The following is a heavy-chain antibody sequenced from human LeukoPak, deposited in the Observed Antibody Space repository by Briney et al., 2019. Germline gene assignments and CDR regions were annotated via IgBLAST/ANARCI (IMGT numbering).Heavy chain of an antibody. CDR2: IYTSGST. Sequence: SETPSTLCTVSGVSISSYYWSWIRQPAGKGLEWIGRIYTSGSTNSNPSLKSRVTISVDKSKNQFSLKLSSVTAADTAVYYCAANKVGADDAFLIGAERTRVTVSS. CDR3: AANKVGADDAFLI. V-gene: IGHV4-4*07. D-gene: IGHD1-26*01. CDR1: GVSISSYY. J-gene: IGHJ3*02.